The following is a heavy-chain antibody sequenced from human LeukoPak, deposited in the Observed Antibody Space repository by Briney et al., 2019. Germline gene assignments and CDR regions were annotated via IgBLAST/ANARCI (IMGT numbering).Heavy chain of an antibody. CDR3: AKAGALIPYAYYYYYMGV. CDR1: GFTFSSYA. V-gene: IGHV3-23*01. D-gene: IGHD2-2*02. J-gene: IGHJ6*03. Sequence: GGSLRLSCAASGFTFSSYAMSWVRQAPGKGLEWVSAISGSGGSTYYADSVKGRFTISRDNSKNTLYLQMNSLRAEDTAVYYCAKAGALIPYAYYYYYMGVWGKGTTVTVSS. CDR2: ISGSGGST.